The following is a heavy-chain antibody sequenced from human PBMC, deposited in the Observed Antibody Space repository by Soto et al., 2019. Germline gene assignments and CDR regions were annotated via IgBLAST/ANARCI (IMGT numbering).Heavy chain of an antibody. V-gene: IGHV3-66*01. CDR1: GFTVFSNY. D-gene: IGHD6-6*01. Sequence: VQLVESGGGLVQPGGSLRLSCAASGFTVFSNYMSWVRQAPGKGLEWVSVIYGGVTTYYADSVKGRFTISRDNSKNTLYLQMNSLRAEDTAVYYCARYSSSSGNYYYYMDVWGKGTTVTVSS. J-gene: IGHJ6*03. CDR2: IYGGVTT. CDR3: ARYSSSSGNYYYYMDV.